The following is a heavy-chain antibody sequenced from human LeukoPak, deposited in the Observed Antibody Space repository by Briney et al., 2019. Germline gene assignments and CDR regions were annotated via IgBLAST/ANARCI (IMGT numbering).Heavy chain of an antibody. CDR1: GDSMTSHS. J-gene: IGHJ2*01. CDR3: TRDAHRNNWYFDI. V-gene: IGHV4-59*11. Sequence: SETLSLTCKVSGDSMTSHSWTWIRQSPGKSLEWIGYVFYSGVTDYNPSLKSRVTISIDTSKLQFSLRLTSVTVADTAIYYCTRDAHRNNWYFDIWGRGTLVTVSS. D-gene: IGHD2-21*01. CDR2: VFYSGVT.